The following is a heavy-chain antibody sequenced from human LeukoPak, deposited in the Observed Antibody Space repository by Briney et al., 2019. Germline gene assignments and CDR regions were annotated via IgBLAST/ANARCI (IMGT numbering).Heavy chain of an antibody. V-gene: IGHV3-7*01. D-gene: IGHD6-13*01. J-gene: IGHJ6*03. CDR2: IKEDGSEK. CDR3: ARVAGYSSSWYYWTGGVDYYMDV. Sequence: GGSLRLSCAASGFTFSSYWMSWVRQAPGKGLEWVANIKEDGSEKYYVDSVKGRFTISRDNAKNSLYLQMNGLRAEDAAVYYCARVAGYSSSWYYWTGGVDYYMDVWGKGTTVTVSS. CDR1: GFTFSSYW.